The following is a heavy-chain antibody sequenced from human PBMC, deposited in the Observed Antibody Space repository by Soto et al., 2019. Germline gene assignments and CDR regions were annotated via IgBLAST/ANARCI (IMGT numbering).Heavy chain of an antibody. J-gene: IGHJ5*02. V-gene: IGHV4-39*01. D-gene: IGHD3-3*02. CDR3: ASPKIAFYNWFDP. Sequence: SETLSLTCTVSGGSVSSYSYYWGWIRQPPGKGLEWIGSIYYSGSTYYNPSLKSRVTISVDTSKNQFSLKLSSVTAADTAVYYCASPKIAFYNWFDPWGQGTLVTVSS. CDR1: GGSVSSYSYY. CDR2: IYYSGST.